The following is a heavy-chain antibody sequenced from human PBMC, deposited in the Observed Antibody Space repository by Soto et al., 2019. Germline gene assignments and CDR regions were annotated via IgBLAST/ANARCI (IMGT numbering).Heavy chain of an antibody. CDR2: INHSGST. V-gene: IGHV4-34*01. Sequence: SETLSLTCAVYGGSFSGYYWSWIRQPPGKGLEWIGEINHSGSTNYNPSLKSRVTISVDTSKNQFSLKLSSVTAADTAVYYFARDHQWRDRGNWFDPWGQGTLVTVSS. D-gene: IGHD6-19*01. CDR1: GGSFSGYY. J-gene: IGHJ5*02. CDR3: ARDHQWRDRGNWFDP.